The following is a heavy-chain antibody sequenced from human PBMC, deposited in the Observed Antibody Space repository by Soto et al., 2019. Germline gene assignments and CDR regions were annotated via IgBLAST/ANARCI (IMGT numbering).Heavy chain of an antibody. J-gene: IGHJ4*02. CDR3: ARVLGYCSGTNCYPDC. CDR2: IYYSGST. V-gene: IGHV4-31*11. Sequence: PSETLSLTCAVSGGSISRSGYYWSWIRQHPGKGLEWIGYIYYSGSTYYNPSLKSRVIISADTSKNQFSLKLSSVTAADTAVYYCARVLGYCSGTNCYPDCWGQGTLVTVSS. CDR1: GGSISRSGYY. D-gene: IGHD2-15*01.